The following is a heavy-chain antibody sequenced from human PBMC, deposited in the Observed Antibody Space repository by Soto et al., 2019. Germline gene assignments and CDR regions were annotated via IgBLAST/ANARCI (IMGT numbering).Heavy chain of an antibody. V-gene: IGHV3-7*01. CDR1: GFTFSSYW. Sequence: GGSLRLSCAASGFTFSSYWMSWGRQAPGKGLEWVANIKQDGSEKYYVDSVKGRFTISRDNAKNSLYLQMNSLRAEDTAVYYCARVGCSVVVPAPLWLFDLWGRGSLVTVSS. D-gene: IGHD2-2*01. CDR2: IKQDGSEK. CDR3: ARVGCSVVVPAPLWLFDL. J-gene: IGHJ2*01.